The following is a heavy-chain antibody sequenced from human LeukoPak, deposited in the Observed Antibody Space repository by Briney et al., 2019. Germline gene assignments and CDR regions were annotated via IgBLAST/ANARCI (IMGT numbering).Heavy chain of an antibody. D-gene: IGHD1-26*01. Sequence: GGSLRLSCAASGFTFSSYSMNWVRQAPGEGLEWVSYISSSSSTIYYADSVKGRFTISRDNAKNSLYLQMNSLRDEDTAVYYCARDPPYSGSYYGFDYWGQGTLVTVSS. V-gene: IGHV3-48*02. CDR2: ISSSSSTI. CDR3: ARDPPYSGSYYGFDY. J-gene: IGHJ4*02. CDR1: GFTFSSYS.